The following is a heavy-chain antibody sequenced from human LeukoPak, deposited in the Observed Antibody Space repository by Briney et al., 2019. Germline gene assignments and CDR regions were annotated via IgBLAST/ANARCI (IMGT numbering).Heavy chain of an antibody. Sequence: QAGGSLRLSCAASGFTFSSYAMSWVRQAPGKGLEWVSAISGSGGSTYYADSVKGRFTISRDNAKNSLYLQMNSLRAEDTAVYYCARVRGWFGERLLPAPIDYWGQGTLVTVSS. V-gene: IGHV3-23*01. CDR1: GFTFSSYA. CDR3: ARVRGWFGERLLPAPIDY. D-gene: IGHD3-10*01. CDR2: ISGSGGST. J-gene: IGHJ4*02.